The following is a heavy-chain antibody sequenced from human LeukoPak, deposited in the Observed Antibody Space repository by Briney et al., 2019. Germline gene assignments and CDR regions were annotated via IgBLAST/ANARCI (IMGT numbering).Heavy chain of an antibody. J-gene: IGHJ4*02. CDR2: IRYDGSNK. V-gene: IGHV3-30*02. D-gene: IGHD3-10*01. CDR3: AKGWRYYGSGSYPGDY. Sequence: GGSLRFSCAASGFTFSSYGMHWVRQAPGKGLEWVAFIRYDGSNKYYADSVKGRFTISRDNSKNTLYLQMNSLRAEDTAVYYCAKGWRYYGSGSYPGDYWGQGTPVTVSS. CDR1: GFTFSSYG.